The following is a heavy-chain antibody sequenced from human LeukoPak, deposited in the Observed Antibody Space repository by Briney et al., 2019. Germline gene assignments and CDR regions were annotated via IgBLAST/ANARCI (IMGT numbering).Heavy chain of an antibody. D-gene: IGHD6-19*01. CDR2: IWSDGSRK. CDR1: GFKSNGYG. CDR3: ARALYSGAWYGHDY. V-gene: IGHV3-33*01. Sequence: GGSLRLSCAASGFKSNGYGMHWVRQAPGKGLEWVAVIWSDGSRKYYADSVKGRFTISRDNSKNTLYLQMSGLSADDTAVYYCARALYSGAWYGHDYWGQGTLVTVSS. J-gene: IGHJ4*02.